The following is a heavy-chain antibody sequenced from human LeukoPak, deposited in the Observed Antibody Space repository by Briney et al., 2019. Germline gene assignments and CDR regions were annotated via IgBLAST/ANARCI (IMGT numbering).Heavy chain of an antibody. V-gene: IGHV3-23*01. CDR1: GFTFRRYA. CDR2: ISDSGGRT. D-gene: IGHD3-10*01. Sequence: GGSVTLFCSASGFTFRRYAMICLRQAPGKALEWVSDISDSGGRTYYADSVKGRFTISRDNSKNTLYLQMNSLRVEDTAVYYCAKAPRCVVRGGIITLLFDYWGQGTLVTVSS. J-gene: IGHJ4*02. CDR3: AKAPRCVVRGGIITLLFDY.